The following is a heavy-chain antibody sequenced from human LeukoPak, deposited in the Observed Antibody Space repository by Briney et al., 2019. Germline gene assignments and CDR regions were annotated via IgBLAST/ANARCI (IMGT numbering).Heavy chain of an antibody. J-gene: IGHJ3*02. CDR2: INHSGST. CDR3: ARTTAMVRKDAFDI. CDR1: GGSFSGYY. Sequence: PSETLSLTCAVYGGSFSGYYWSWIRQPPGKGLEWIGEINHSGSTNYNPSLKSRVTISVDTSKNQFSLKLSSVTAADTAVYYCARTTAMVRKDAFDIWGQGTMVTVSS. V-gene: IGHV4-34*01. D-gene: IGHD5-18*01.